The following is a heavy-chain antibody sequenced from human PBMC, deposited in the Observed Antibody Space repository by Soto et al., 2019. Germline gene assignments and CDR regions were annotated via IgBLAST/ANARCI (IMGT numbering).Heavy chain of an antibody. D-gene: IGHD6-13*01. CDR2: INPNSGGT. J-gene: IGHJ5*02. CDR1: GYSFEGKY. CDR3: AREAMSSSSWYRGWFDP. Sequence: SAEVCWEACGYSFEGKYRHWPRQATGQGLEWMGWINPNSGGTNYAQKFQGWVTMTRDTSISTAYMELSRLRSDDTAVYYCAREAMSSSSWYRGWFDPWGQGTLVTVSS. V-gene: IGHV1-2*04.